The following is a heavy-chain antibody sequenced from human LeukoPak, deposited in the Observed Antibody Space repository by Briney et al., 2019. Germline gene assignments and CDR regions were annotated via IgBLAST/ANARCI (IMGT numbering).Heavy chain of an antibody. D-gene: IGHD1-26*01. Sequence: PSETLSLTCTVSGGSISSSSNFWGWIRQPPGKGLEWIGSISYSGSTYYNPSLKSRVTISVDTSKNRFSLKLSSVTAADTAVYYCARLTPYSGSPLGDYWGQGTLVTVSS. J-gene: IGHJ4*02. CDR3: ARLTPYSGSPLGDY. V-gene: IGHV4-39*01. CDR2: ISYSGST. CDR1: GGSISSSSNF.